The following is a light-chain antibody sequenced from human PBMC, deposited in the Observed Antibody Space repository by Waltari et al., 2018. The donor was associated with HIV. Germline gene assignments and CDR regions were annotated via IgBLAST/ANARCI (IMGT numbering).Light chain of an antibody. CDR2: DNN. J-gene: IGLJ2*01. CDR3: GTWDSSLNTPV. Sequence: QPVLTQPPSVSAAPGRSVTITCSGSTSNIETNYVSWYQQIPGTAPKLLIYDNNKRPSGIPERFSGSKSATSATPCITGLQTGDEAEYFCGTWDSSLNTPVFGGGSRLTVL. V-gene: IGLV1-51*01. CDR1: TSNIETNY.